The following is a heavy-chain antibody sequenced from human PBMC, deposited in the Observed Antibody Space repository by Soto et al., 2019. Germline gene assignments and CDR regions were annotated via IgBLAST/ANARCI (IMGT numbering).Heavy chain of an antibody. CDR2: ISSSSSTI. V-gene: IGHV3-48*01. Sequence: GGSLRLSCAASGFTFSSYSMNWVRQAPGKGLEWVSYISSSSSTIYYADSVKGRFTISRDNAKNSLYLQMNSLRAEDTAVYYCARDEGGYSGYDFYYMDVWGKGTTVTVSS. D-gene: IGHD5-12*01. CDR1: GFTFSSYS. CDR3: ARDEGGYSGYDFYYMDV. J-gene: IGHJ6*03.